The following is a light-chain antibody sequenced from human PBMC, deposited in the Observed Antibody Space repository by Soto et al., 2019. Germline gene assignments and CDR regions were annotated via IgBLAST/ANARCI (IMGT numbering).Light chain of an antibody. CDR3: NSYTTGNTYV. CDR1: SSDVGSYNR. V-gene: IGLV2-18*02. J-gene: IGLJ1*01. Sequence: QSALTQPPSVSGSPGQSVAISSSGTSSDVGSYNRVSWYQQPPGTAPKLMIYEVSNRPSGVPDRFSGSKSGNTASLTISGLQAEDEADYYCNSYTTGNTYVFGTGTKVTVL. CDR2: EVS.